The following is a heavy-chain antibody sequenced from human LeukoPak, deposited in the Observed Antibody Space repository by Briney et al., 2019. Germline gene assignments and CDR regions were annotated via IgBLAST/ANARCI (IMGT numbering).Heavy chain of an antibody. CDR2: ISAYNGNT. V-gene: IGHV1-18*01. CDR3: ARDYYDSSGYYPIDY. CDR1: GYTFTSYG. J-gene: IGHJ4*02. Sequence: ASVKVSCKASGYTFTSYGISWVRQAPGQELEWMGWISAYNGNTNYAQKLQGRVTMTTDTSTSTAYMELRSLRSDDTAVYYCARDYYDSSGYYPIDYWGQGTLVTVSS. D-gene: IGHD3-22*01.